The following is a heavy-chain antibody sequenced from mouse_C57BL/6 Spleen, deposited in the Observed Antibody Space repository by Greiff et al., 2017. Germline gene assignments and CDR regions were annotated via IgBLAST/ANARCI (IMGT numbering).Heavy chain of an antibody. D-gene: IGHD2-5*01. CDR1: GYTFTSYG. J-gene: IGHJ2*01. Sequence: QVQLQQSGAELARPGASVKLSCKASGYTFTSYGISWVKQRTGQGLEWIGEIYPRSGNTYYNEKFKGKATLTADKSSSTAYMELRSLTSEDSAVYFCAVYSNYEKIFDYWGQGTTLTVSS. CDR2: IYPRSGNT. V-gene: IGHV1-81*01. CDR3: AVYSNYEKIFDY.